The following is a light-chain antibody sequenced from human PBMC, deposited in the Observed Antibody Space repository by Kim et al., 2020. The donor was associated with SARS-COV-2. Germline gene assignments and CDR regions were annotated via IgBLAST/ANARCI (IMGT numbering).Light chain of an antibody. CDR2: AAS. V-gene: IGKV1-12*01. Sequence: ASVGGRVTITCRTSQTISSSLAWYQQKPGKAPNLLIYAASTLQSGVPSRFSGSGSGTDFTLTISSLQPEDFATYYCQQGDTFPFTFGQGTRLEIK. CDR3: QQGDTFPFT. J-gene: IGKJ5*01. CDR1: QTISSS.